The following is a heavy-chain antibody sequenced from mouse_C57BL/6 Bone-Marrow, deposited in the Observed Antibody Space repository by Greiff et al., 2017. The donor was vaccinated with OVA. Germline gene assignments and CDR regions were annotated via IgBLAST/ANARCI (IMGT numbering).Heavy chain of an antibody. D-gene: IGHD1-1*01. CDR3: ARLPYYYGSSFWYFDV. CDR1: GFTFSDYY. V-gene: IGHV5-12*01. J-gene: IGHJ1*03. CDR2: ISNGGGST. Sequence: EVQLVESGGGLVQPGGSLKLSCAASGFTFSDYYMYWVRQTPEKRLEWVAYISNGGGSTYYPDTVKGRFTISRDNAKNTLYLQMSRLKFEDTAMYYCARLPYYYGSSFWYFDVWGTGTTVTVSS.